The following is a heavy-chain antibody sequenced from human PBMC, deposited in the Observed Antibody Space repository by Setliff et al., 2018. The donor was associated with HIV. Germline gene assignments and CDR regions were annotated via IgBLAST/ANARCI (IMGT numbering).Heavy chain of an antibody. D-gene: IGHD3-10*01. CDR3: AAGLPLPPPYGSGELFSDH. J-gene: IGHJ4*02. CDR1: GYTFSDSY. CDR2: VDPQDGET. V-gene: IGHV1-69-2*01. Sequence: ASVKVSCKASGYTFSDSYIHWVQQAPGRGLEWMGHVDPQDGETIYAEKFQGRVTITADTSTDTAYMELSSLRSEDTAVYYCAAGLPLPPPYGSGELFSDHWGQGTLVTVS.